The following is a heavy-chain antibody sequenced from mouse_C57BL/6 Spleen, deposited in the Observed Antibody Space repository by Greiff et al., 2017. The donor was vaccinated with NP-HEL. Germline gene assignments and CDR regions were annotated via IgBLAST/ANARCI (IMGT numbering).Heavy chain of an antibody. CDR3: ARPTGSNWYFEV. D-gene: IGHD4-1*02. Sequence: VQLQQPGAELVKPGASVKMSCKASGYTFTSYWITWVKQRPGQGLEWIGDIYPGSGSTNYNEKFKSKATLTVDTSSSTAYMQLSSLTSEDSAVYYCARPTGSNWYFEVWGTGTTVTVSS. CDR1: GYTFTSYW. V-gene: IGHV1-55*01. CDR2: IYPGSGST. J-gene: IGHJ1*03.